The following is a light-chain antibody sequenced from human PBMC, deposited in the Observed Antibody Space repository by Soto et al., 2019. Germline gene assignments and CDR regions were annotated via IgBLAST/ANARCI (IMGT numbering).Light chain of an antibody. CDR1: SSDVGGYNY. CDR3: SSSTSSSTLSTYV. J-gene: IGLJ1*01. CDR2: DVS. V-gene: IGLV2-14*03. Sequence: SALAQPASVSGSPGQSITISCTGTSSDVGGYNYVSWYQHHPGKAPKLMIYDVSNRPSGVSNRFSGSKSGNTASLIISGLQAEDEADYYCSSSTSSSTLSTYVFGTGTKVTVL.